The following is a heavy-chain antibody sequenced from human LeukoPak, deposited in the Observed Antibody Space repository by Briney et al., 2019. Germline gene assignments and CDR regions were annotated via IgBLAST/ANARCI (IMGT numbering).Heavy chain of an antibody. J-gene: IGHJ4*02. V-gene: IGHV1-69*04. Sequence: SVKVSCKASGGTFSSYAISWVRQAPGQGLEWMGRIIPILGIANYAQKFQGRATITADKSTSTAYMELSSLRSEDTAVYYCARSTGSGPTGYYFDYWGQGTLVTVSS. CDR2: IIPILGIA. CDR1: GGTFSSYA. CDR3: ARSTGSGPTGYYFDY. D-gene: IGHD3-10*01.